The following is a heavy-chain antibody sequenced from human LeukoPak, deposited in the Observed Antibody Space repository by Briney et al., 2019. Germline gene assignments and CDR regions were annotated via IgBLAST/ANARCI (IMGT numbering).Heavy chain of an antibody. Sequence: SETLSLTCAVSGGSISSSNWWSGGRPPPGKGLEWIGEIYHSGSTNYNPSLKSRVTISVDKSKNQFSLKLSSVTAADTAVYYCARSQGLLWFGELSFPHYFDYWGQGTLVTVS. V-gene: IGHV4-4*02. J-gene: IGHJ4*02. D-gene: IGHD3-10*01. CDR3: ARSQGLLWFGELSFPHYFDY. CDR2: IYHSGST. CDR1: GGSISSSNW.